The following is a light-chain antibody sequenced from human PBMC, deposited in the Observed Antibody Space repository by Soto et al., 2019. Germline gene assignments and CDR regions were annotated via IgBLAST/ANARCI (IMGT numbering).Light chain of an antibody. J-gene: IGLJ2*01. CDR1: SSNIGNNY. CDR3: GTWDSSLSGVV. V-gene: IGLV1-51*01. CDR2: DNN. Sequence: QSVLTQPPSVSAAPGQKVTISCSRSSSNIGNNYVSWYQQLPGTAPKLLIYDNNKRPSGIPDRFSGSKSGTSATLGITGLQTGDEADYYCGTWDSSLSGVVFGGGTKVTVL.